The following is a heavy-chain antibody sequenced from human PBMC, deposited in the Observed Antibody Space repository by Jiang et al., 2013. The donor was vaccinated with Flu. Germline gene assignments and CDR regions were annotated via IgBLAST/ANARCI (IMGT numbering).Heavy chain of an antibody. J-gene: IGHJ6*02. CDR2: IDPGDSNT. CDR1: GYSFPDYY. Sequence: GAEVKKPGESLKISCQGSGYSFPDYYIAWVRQMPGKGLEWMGIIDPGDSNTTYSPSFQGQVTISAHKSISTAYLQWSSLKASDTAVYYCARITKDDFWTGLLYYYYGMDVWGQGTTVTVSS. D-gene: IGHD3/OR15-3a*01. V-gene: IGHV5-51*01. CDR3: ARITKDDFWTGLLYYYYGMDV.